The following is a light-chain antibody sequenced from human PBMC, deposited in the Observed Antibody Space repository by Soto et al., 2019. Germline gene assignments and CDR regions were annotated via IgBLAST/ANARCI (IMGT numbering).Light chain of an antibody. CDR2: GAS. J-gene: IGKJ3*01. Sequence: EIVLTQSPGTLSLSPGERATLSCRASQSVSSSYLAWYQQKPGQAPRLLIYGASSRATGIPDRFSGSGSGTDFSATISRLEPEDFAGYYCQQYGSSLFTFGPGTKVDI. CDR1: QSVSSSY. CDR3: QQYGSSLFT. V-gene: IGKV3-20*01.